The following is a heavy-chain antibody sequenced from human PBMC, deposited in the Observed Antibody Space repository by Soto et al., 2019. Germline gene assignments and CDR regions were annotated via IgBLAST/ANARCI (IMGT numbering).Heavy chain of an antibody. V-gene: IGHV1-8*01. J-gene: IGHJ6*02. Sequence: ASVKVSCKASGYTFTSYDINWVRRATGQGLEWMGWMNPNSGNTGYAQKFQGRVTMTRNTSISTAYMELSSLRSEDTAVYYCHTAMVRGYYYYGMDVWGQGTTVTVSS. D-gene: IGHD5-18*01. CDR2: MNPNSGNT. CDR3: HTAMVRGYYYYGMDV. CDR1: GYTFTSYD.